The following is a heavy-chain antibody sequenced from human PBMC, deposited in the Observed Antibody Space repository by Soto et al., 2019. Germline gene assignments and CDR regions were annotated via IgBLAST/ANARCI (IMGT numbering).Heavy chain of an antibody. Sequence: QVEVVESGGGVVQPGRSLRLSCTASGVTFSGHAMHWFRQPPGKGLEWVAQIWYDGSNKYYADSVKGRFTISRDNSKNTLYVQMDSLRVEDTAVYYCARDGQSLAPYALDVWGQGTSVTVSS. CDR3: ARDGQSLAPYALDV. D-gene: IGHD6-19*01. CDR2: IWYDGSNK. J-gene: IGHJ6*02. CDR1: GVTFSGHA. V-gene: IGHV3-33*01.